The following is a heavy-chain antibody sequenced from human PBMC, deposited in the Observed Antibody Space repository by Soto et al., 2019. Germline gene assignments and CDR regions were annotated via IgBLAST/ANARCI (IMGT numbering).Heavy chain of an antibody. CDR2: IMPIFGTT. D-gene: IGHD4-4*01. V-gene: IGHV1-69*01. Sequence: QVQLLQSGAEVMKPGSSVKLSCEASGVTFSSYAISWVRQAPGQGLEWMGGIMPIFGTTNYAHKVKGGVTISADESTSTVYMEVRSLRSEDRAVYYCAISRRDYSRFDYWGQGTLVTVSS. CDR3: AISRRDYSRFDY. J-gene: IGHJ4*02. CDR1: GVTFSSYA.